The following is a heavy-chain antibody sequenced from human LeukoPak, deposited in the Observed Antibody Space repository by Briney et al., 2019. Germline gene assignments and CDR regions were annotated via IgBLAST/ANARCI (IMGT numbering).Heavy chain of an antibody. CDR1: GGSISSYY. D-gene: IGHD1-20*01. J-gene: IGHJ4*02. V-gene: IGHV4-59*01. CDR2: IYYSGST. Sequence: SETLSLTCTVSGGSISSYYWSWIRQPPGKGLEWIGYIYYSGSTNYNPSLKSRVTISVDTSKDQFSLKLSSVTAADTAVYYCARETGGVTGIDYWDQGTLVTVSS. CDR3: ARETGGVTGIDY.